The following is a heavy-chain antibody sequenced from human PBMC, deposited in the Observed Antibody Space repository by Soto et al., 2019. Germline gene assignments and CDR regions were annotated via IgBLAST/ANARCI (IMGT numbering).Heavy chain of an antibody. CDR3: AGGRTPSVEGYSRESYWYFDL. V-gene: IGHV1-18*01. D-gene: IGHD6-13*01. J-gene: IGHJ2*01. Sequence: QVQLVQSGAEVKKPGASVKVSCKASGYTFTSYGISWVRQAPGQGLEWMGWISAYNGNTNYAQKLQGRVTMTTDTSTSAAYMELRSLRSDDTAVYYCAGGRTPSVEGYSRESYWYFDLWGRGTLVTVSS. CDR1: GYTFTSYG. CDR2: ISAYNGNT.